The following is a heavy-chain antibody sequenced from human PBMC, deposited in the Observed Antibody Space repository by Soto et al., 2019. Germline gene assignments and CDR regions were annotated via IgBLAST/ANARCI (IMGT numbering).Heavy chain of an antibody. CDR1: GGSISSGGYS. Sequence: SETLSLTCAVSGGSISSGGYSWSWIRQPPGRGLEWIGYIYHSGSTYYNPSLKSRVTISVDRSKNQFSLKLSSVTAADTAVYYCARDRGIYSGYAYYYYGMDVWGQGTTVTVSS. CDR2: IYHSGST. J-gene: IGHJ6*02. V-gene: IGHV4-30-2*01. CDR3: ARDRGIYSGYAYYYYGMDV. D-gene: IGHD5-12*01.